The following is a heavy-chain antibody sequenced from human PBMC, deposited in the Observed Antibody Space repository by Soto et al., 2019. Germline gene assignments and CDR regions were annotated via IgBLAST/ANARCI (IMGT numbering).Heavy chain of an antibody. CDR2: VYYSGGA. V-gene: IGHV4-61*01. D-gene: IGHD2-21*02. J-gene: IGHJ6*02. CDR3: TRDGDGRMTTNPYYYYGMDV. CDR1: GGSVNSGTDY. Sequence: ETLSLTCTVSGGSVNSGTDYWSWIRQPPGKGLEWIGNVYYSGGAKYNPSVKRRVSISVDTSKNQFSLNLSSVTAADTAVYYCTRDGDGRMTTNPYYYYGMDVWGPGITVTVSS.